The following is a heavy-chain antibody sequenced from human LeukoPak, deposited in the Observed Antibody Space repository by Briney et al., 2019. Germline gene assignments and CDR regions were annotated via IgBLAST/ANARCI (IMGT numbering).Heavy chain of an antibody. CDR3: AREIPGAMNAFDI. V-gene: IGHV3-7*01. D-gene: IGHD2-2*01. CDR2: IKEDGNKQ. CDR1: GFTFSDYW. J-gene: IGHJ3*02. Sequence: GGSLRLSCVASGFTFSDYWMTWVRQAPGKGLERVANIKEDGNKQYYLDSVKGRFTISRDNGKNSLYLQMNSLRAEDTAAFYCAREIPGAMNAFDIWGQGTMATVSS.